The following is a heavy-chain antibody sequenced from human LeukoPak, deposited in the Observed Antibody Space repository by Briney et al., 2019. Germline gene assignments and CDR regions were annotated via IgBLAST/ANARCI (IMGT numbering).Heavy chain of an antibody. CDR2: INPNSGGTNPNSGGT. J-gene: IGHJ4*02. Sequence: ASVTVSCKTSGYTFTGYYIHWVRQAPGQGLEWMGWINPNSGGTNPNSGGTKYAQKFQGRVTMTRDTSISTAFMELSGLTSDDAAVYYCARGPPSSGSVGDDYWGQGTLVTVSS. D-gene: IGHD6-25*01. V-gene: IGHV1-2*02. CDR3: ARGPPSSGSVGDDY. CDR1: GYTFTGYY.